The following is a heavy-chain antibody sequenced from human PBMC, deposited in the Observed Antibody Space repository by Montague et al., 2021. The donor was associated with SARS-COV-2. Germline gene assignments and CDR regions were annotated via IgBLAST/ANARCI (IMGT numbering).Heavy chain of an antibody. CDR3: ARADPYCTNGVCYTGNWFDP. D-gene: IGHD2-8*01. V-gene: IGHV6-1*01. J-gene: IGHJ5*02. CDR2: TYYRSKWYN. Sequence: CAISGDSVSSNRAAWNWIRQSPSRGLEWLGRTYYRSKWYNDYAVSVKSRITINPDTSKNQFSLQLNSVTPEDTAVYYCARADPYCTNGVCYTGNWFDPWGQGTLVTVSS. CDR1: GDSVSSNRAA.